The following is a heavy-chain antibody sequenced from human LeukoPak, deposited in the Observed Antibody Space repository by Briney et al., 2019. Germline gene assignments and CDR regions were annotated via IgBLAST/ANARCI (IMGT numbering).Heavy chain of an antibody. V-gene: IGHV1-18*01. CDR2: ISAYNGNT. CDR1: GYTFTSYG. J-gene: IGHJ4*02. Sequence: ASVKVSCKASGYTFTSYGISWVRQAPGQGLEWMGWISAYNGNTNYAQKLQGRVTMTTDTSTSTAYMELRSLRSDDTAVYYCARGPRGEYYYDSSGYYYVYWGQGTLVTVSS. CDR3: ARGPRGEYYYDSSGYYYVY. D-gene: IGHD3-22*01.